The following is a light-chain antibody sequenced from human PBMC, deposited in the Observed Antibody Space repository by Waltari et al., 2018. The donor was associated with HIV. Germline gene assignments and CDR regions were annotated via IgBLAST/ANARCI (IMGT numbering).Light chain of an antibody. CDR2: NNN. V-gene: IGLV1-44*01. J-gene: IGLJ2*01. Sequence: QSVLIQPPSASGAPGQRVTISCSGRRSHIGSNSVTWYQQLPGAAPRLLVYNNNTRPSGVPDRFAGSKSGTSASLAISGLQFEDEGDYYCAAWDDNVNGLFGGGTKLTVL. CDR1: RSHIGSNS. CDR3: AAWDDNVNGL.